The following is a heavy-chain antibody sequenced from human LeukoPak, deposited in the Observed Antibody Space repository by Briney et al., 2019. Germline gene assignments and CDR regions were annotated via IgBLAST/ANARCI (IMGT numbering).Heavy chain of an antibody. D-gene: IGHD3-10*01. CDR1: GFTFSSYG. CDR3: AKGVRITMVRGAFDI. V-gene: IGHV3-30*02. J-gene: IGHJ3*02. CDR2: IRYDGSNK. Sequence: GSLRLSCAASGFTFSSYGMHWVRQAPGKGLEWVAFIRYDGSNKYYADSVKGRFTISRDNSKNTLYLQMNSLRAEDTAVYYCAKGVRITMVRGAFDIWGQGTMVTVPS.